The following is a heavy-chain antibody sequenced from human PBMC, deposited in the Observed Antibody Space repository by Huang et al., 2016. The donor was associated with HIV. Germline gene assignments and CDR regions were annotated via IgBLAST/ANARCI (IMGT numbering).Heavy chain of an antibody. V-gene: IGHV3-30*18. D-gene: IGHD1-26*01. J-gene: IGHJ4*02. CDR3: AKDGADEEWDIDY. Sequence: VQLVESGGGVVQPGRSLRLACAASGFSFSTYGLHRGRQAPGKGLGWVAVISYDGRNKYYAHSVKGRFTISRDTSENKVYLQMNSLRHEDTAVYYCAKDGADEEWDIDYWGQGTLVTVSS. CDR2: ISYDGRNK. CDR1: GFSFSTYG.